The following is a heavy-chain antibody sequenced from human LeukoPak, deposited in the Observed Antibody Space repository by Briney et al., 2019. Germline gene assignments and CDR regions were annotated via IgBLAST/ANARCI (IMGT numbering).Heavy chain of an antibody. CDR2: ITTNGGRT. D-gene: IGHD3-22*01. J-gene: IGHJ1*01. CDR1: GFTFASYG. V-gene: IGHV3-23*01. Sequence: GGSLRLSCAASGFTFASYGMSWVRQAPGKGLEWVSFITTNGGRTSYADSVEGRFTISRDNPRNTLYIQMNSLRDEDTAVYYCAIMHGYYDGTGYWVQWGQGTLVTVSS. CDR3: AIMHGYYDGTGYWVQ.